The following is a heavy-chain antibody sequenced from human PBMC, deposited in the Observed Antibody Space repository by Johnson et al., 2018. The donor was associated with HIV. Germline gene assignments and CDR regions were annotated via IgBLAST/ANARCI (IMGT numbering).Heavy chain of an antibody. CDR1: GFTFSSSG. V-gene: IGHV3-30*18. CDR3: AKDGAMAFDI. D-gene: IGHD2-2*01. Sequence: QVQLVESGGGVVQPERSLRLSCAASGFTFSSSGMLWVRQAPGKGLEWVAVISYDGSNKYYVDSVKGRFTISRDKSKNTLYLQMNSLRAEDTDVYYCAKDGAMAFDIWGQGTLVTVSS. J-gene: IGHJ3*02. CDR2: ISYDGSNK.